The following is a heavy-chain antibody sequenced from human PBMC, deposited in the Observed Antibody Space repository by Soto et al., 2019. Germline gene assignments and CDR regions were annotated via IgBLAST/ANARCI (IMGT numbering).Heavy chain of an antibody. CDR3: AKVLGYSSSWYGYYGMDV. CDR2: ISYDGSNK. CDR1: GFTFSSYG. V-gene: IGHV3-30*18. D-gene: IGHD6-13*01. Sequence: GGSLRLSCAASGFTFSSYGMHWVRQAPGKGLEWVAVISYDGSNKYYADSVKGRFTISRDNSRNTLYLQMNSLRAEDTAVYYCAKVLGYSSSWYGYYGMDVWGQGXTVTVYS. J-gene: IGHJ6*02.